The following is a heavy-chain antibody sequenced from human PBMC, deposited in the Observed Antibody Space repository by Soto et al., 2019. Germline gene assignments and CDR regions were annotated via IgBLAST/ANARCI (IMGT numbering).Heavy chain of an antibody. V-gene: IGHV3-23*01. CDR3: ARDRESDAWYEDY. J-gene: IGHJ4*02. Sequence: EVHLLESGGGLVQPGGSLRLSCAASGFSFRSYAMSWVRQAPGKGLEWVSVVSTSGSSTYYADSVRGRFTISRDNSKNTLYLQMNSLRAEDTALYYCARDRESDAWYEDYWGQGTLVTVSS. CDR1: GFSFRSYA. D-gene: IGHD6-13*01. CDR2: VSTSGSST.